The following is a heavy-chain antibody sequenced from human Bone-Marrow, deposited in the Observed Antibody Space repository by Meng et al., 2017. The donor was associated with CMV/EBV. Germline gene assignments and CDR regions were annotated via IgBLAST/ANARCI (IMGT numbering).Heavy chain of an antibody. V-gene: IGHV3-30*02. D-gene: IGHD5-18*01. CDR2: IRYDGSNK. CDR3: ARREILGYSEGLYAFNV. CDR1: GFTFSSYG. Sequence: GESLKISCAASGFTFSSYGMHWVRQAPGKGLEWVAFIRYDGSNKYYADSVKGRFTISRDNSKNTLYLQMDSLRTEDTAVYYCARREILGYSEGLYAFNVWGQGTMVTVSS. J-gene: IGHJ3*01.